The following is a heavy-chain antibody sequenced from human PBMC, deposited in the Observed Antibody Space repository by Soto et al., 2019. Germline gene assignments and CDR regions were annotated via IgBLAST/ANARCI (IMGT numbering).Heavy chain of an antibody. CDR2: VSTYNGNT. V-gene: IGHV1-18*01. Sequence: QVQLVQSGAEVKKPGASVKVSCKASGYIFTSFGITWVRQAPGLGLEWMGWVSTYNGNTKYAQKLQGRVTMSTDTSTSTAYMELRSLRSDDTAVYYCTRGAGQGSGSYDWGQGTLVTVSS. D-gene: IGHD3-10*01. CDR3: TRGAGQGSGSYD. J-gene: IGHJ4*02. CDR1: GYIFTSFG.